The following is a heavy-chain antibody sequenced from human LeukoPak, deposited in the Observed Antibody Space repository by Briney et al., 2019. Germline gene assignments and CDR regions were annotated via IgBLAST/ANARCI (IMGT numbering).Heavy chain of an antibody. CDR3: ARALNFDY. Sequence: PSETLSLTCTVSGGSIRCYYWSWIRQPPGKGLEWIGYIYSSGSTNYNPSLRSRVTISVDTSKNQFSLELRSVTAADTAVYYCARALNFDYWGQGTLVTVSS. CDR2: IYSSGST. CDR1: GGSIRCYY. J-gene: IGHJ4*02. V-gene: IGHV4-59*01.